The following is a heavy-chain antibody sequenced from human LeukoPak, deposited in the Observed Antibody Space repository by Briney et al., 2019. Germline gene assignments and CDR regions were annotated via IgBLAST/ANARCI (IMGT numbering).Heavy chain of an antibody. Sequence: GGSLRLSCAASGFIVNGKYMSWVRQAPGKGLEWVSGIHTNDKTYYADSVKGRFTISRDNSKNTLFLQMNTLRAEDTAVYYCATRTAAGGLFFFDYWGQGTLVTVSS. CDR3: ATRTAAGGLFFFDY. D-gene: IGHD6-13*01. CDR2: IHTNDKT. V-gene: IGHV3-53*01. CDR1: GFIVNGKY. J-gene: IGHJ4*02.